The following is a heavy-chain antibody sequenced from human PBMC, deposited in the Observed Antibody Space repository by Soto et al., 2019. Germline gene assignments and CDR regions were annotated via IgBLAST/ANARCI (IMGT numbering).Heavy chain of an antibody. CDR3: ARAGLGYVILTGYYDYYYGMDV. Sequence: VKVSCTASGSTFTSYYMHWVRQSPAQGLERTGWINAGNGNTKYSQKFQGRVTITRDTSASTAYMELSSLRSEDTAVYYCARAGLGYVILTGYYDYYYGMDVWGQGTTVTVSS. D-gene: IGHD3-9*01. J-gene: IGHJ6*02. V-gene: IGHV1-3*01. CDR2: INAGNGNT. CDR1: GSTFTSYY.